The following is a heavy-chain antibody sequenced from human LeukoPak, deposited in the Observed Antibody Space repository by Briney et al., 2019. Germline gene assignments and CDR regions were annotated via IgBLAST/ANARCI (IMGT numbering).Heavy chain of an antibody. V-gene: IGHV3-30*02. CDR2: IRYDGSNK. J-gene: IGHJ4*02. D-gene: IGHD3-9*01. Sequence: GGSLRLSCAASGFTFSSYGMHWVRQAPGKGLEWVAFIRYDGSNKYYADSVKGRFTISRDNSKNTLYLQMNSLRAEDTAVYYCAKVHLRYDILTEGIDYWGQGTLVTVSS. CDR1: GFTFSSYG. CDR3: AKVHLRYDILTEGIDY.